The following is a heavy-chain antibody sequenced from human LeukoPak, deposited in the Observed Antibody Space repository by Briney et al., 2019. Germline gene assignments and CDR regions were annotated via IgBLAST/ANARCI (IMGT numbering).Heavy chain of an antibody. V-gene: IGHV4-59*01. CDR1: GGSISSYY. J-gene: IGHJ3*01. D-gene: IGHD7-27*01. Sequence: SETLSLTCTISGGSISSYYWSWIRQPPGKGLEWIGYIYYSGSPNYNPSLKSRVTISVDTSKNQFSLKLSSLTAADTAIYYCAGHLTGDRLDAFDVWGQGTMVTVSS. CDR2: IYYSGSP. CDR3: AGHLTGDRLDAFDV.